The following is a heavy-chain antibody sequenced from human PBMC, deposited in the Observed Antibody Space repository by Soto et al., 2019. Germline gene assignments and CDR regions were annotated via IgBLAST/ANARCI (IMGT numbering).Heavy chain of an antibody. D-gene: IGHD3-10*01. CDR1: GFTFSSYA. J-gene: IGHJ6*02. V-gene: IGHV3-23*01. CDR3: AKASYYGSGSYYRSNYYYYYGMDV. Sequence: GGSLRLSCAASGFTFSSYAMSWVRQAPGKGLEWVSAISGSGGSTYYADSVKGRFTISRDNSKNTLYLQMNSLRAEDTAVYYCAKASYYGSGSYYRSNYYYYYGMDVWGQGTTVTVSS. CDR2: ISGSGGST.